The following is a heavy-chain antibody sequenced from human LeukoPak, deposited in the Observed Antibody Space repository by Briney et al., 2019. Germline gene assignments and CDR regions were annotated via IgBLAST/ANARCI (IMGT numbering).Heavy chain of an antibody. CDR1: GGSISGSNW. D-gene: IGHD3-10*01. CDR2: IYHSGST. Sequence: QASGTLSLTCAVSGGSISGSNWWSWVRQPPGKGLEWIGEIYHSGSTNYNPSLKSRVTISVDKSKNQFSLKLSSVTAADTAVYYCAGGGELLWFGELLSHFDYWGQGTLVTVSS. V-gene: IGHV4-4*02. CDR3: AGGGELLWFGELLSHFDY. J-gene: IGHJ4*02.